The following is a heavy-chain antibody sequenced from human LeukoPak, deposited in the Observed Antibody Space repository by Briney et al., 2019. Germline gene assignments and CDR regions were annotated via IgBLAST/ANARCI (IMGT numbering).Heavy chain of an antibody. CDR3: ARDFGRAYGDKCDY. J-gene: IGHJ4*02. CDR1: GYTFTGYY. CDR2: INPNSGVT. Sequence: ASVKVSCKASGYTFTGYYMHWVRQAPGQGLEWMGWINPNSGVTDYAQKFQGRVTMTRDTSISTAYMEVSSLRSDDTAVYYCARDFGRAYGDKCDYWGQGTLVTVSS. D-gene: IGHD4-17*01. V-gene: IGHV1-2*02.